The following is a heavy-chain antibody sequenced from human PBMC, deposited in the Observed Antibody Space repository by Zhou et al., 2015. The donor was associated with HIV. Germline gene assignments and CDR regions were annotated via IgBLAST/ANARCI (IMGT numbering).Heavy chain of an antibody. CDR3: ARGPEVLLWFGELFGVDALNFDP. V-gene: IGHV1-2*04. Sequence: QVQLVQSGAEVKKPGASVKVSCKASGYTFTGYYMHWVRQAPGQGLEWMGWINPNSGGTNYAQKFQGWVTMTRDTSISTAYMELSRLRSDDTAVYYCARGPEVLLWFGELFGVDALNFDPWGQGTLVTVSS. CDR2: INPNSGGT. J-gene: IGHJ5*02. CDR1: GYTFTGYY. D-gene: IGHD3-10*01.